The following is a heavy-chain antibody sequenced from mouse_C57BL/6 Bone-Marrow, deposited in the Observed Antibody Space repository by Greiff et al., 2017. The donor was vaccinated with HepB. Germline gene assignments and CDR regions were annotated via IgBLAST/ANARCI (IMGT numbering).Heavy chain of an antibody. J-gene: IGHJ4*01. CDR2: IYPGGGYT. CDR3: ARRGTVVAHYYAMDY. D-gene: IGHD1-1*01. Sequence: QVQLQQSGAELVRPGTSVKMSCKASGYTFTNYWIGWAKQRPGHGLEWIGDIYPGGGYTNYNEKFKGKATLTADKSSSTAYMQFSSLTSEDSAIYYCARRGTVVAHYYAMDYWGQGTSVTVSS. CDR1: GYTFTNYW. V-gene: IGHV1-63*01.